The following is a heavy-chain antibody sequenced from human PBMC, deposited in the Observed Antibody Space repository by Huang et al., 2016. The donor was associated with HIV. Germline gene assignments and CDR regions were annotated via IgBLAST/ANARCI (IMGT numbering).Heavy chain of an antibody. D-gene: IGHD3-3*02. CDR1: GCTFKKYA. CDR3: AKVAAGQPFHFYYYMDA. Sequence: QVNLVQSGAEVRKPGSSVKVSCKASGCTFKKYAISWVRQAPGQGLEWMGESVPLYGSAKDEEKFQDRVTVTADGSTNTAYLELDRLTSEDTAVYYCAKVAAGQPFHFYYYMDAWGDGTTVIVSS. J-gene: IGHJ6*03. CDR2: SVPLYGSA. V-gene: IGHV1-69*13.